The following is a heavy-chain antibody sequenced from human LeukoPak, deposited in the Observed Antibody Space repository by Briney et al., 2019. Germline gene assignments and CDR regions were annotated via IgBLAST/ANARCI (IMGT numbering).Heavy chain of an antibody. V-gene: IGHV4-34*01. CDR1: GGSFSGYY. D-gene: IGHD6-19*01. J-gene: IGHJ4*02. CDR2: INHSGST. CDR3: ARGPVFIAVQYSSGRRLDY. Sequence: PSETLSLTCAVYGGSFSGYYWNWIRQPPGKGLEWIGEINHSGSTNYNPSHKSRVTISVDTSKNQFSLKLSSVTAADTSVYYCARGPVFIAVQYSSGRRLDYWGQGTLVTVSS.